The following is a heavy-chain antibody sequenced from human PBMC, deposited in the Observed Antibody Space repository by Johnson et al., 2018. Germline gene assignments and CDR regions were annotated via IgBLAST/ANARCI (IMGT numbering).Heavy chain of an antibody. CDR3: AKDISGGYSYGMDV. CDR1: GFPFDDYA. Sequence: VQLVESGGGLVQPGRSLRLSCAASGFPFDDYAMHWVRQAPGKGLEWVSGIGWTSGSIGSADPVKGRFTISRDNAKNSLYLQMNSLRAEDTALYYCAKDISGGYSYGMDVWGQGTTVTVSS. CDR2: IGWTSGSI. J-gene: IGHJ6*02. D-gene: IGHD4-11*01. V-gene: IGHV3-9*01.